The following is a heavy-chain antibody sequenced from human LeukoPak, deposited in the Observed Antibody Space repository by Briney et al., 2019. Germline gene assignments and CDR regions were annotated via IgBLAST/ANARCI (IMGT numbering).Heavy chain of an antibody. CDR2: INHSGST. D-gene: IGHD5-12*01. J-gene: IGHJ4*02. Sequence: SETLSLTCAVYGGSFSGYYWSWIRQPPGKGREWIGEINHSGSTNYNPSLKSRVTISVDTSKNQFSLKLSSVTAADTAVYYCARTGGDVDIVATTSTFDYWGQGTLVTVSS. CDR3: ARTGGDVDIVATTSTFDY. CDR1: GGSFSGYY. V-gene: IGHV4-34*01.